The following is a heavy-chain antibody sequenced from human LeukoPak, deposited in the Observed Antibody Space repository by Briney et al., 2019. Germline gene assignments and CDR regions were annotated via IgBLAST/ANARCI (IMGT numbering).Heavy chain of an antibody. V-gene: IGHV4-30-4*01. D-gene: IGHD2-8*02. CDR1: GGSISSGDYY. CDR3: ARTGGTIDY. CDR2: IYYSGST. J-gene: IGHJ4*02. Sequence: SETLSLTSTVSGGSISSGDYYWSWIRQPPGKGLEWIGYIYYSGSTYCNPSLKSRVTISVDTSKNQFSLKLNSVTAADTAVYYCARTGGTIDYWGQGTLVTVSS.